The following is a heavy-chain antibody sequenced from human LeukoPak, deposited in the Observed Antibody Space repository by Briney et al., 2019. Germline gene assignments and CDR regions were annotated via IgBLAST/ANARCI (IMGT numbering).Heavy chain of an antibody. V-gene: IGHV4-31*03. CDR2: IYYSGST. D-gene: IGHD3-9*01. CDR1: GGSISSGGYY. J-gene: IGHJ4*02. Sequence: SETLSLTCTVSGGSISSGGYYWSWIRQHPGKGLEWIGYIYYSGSTYYNPSLKSRVTISVDTSKNQFSLKLSSVTAADTAVYYCARGTRFLTGWNYFDYWGQGSLVTVSS. CDR3: ARGTRFLTGWNYFDY.